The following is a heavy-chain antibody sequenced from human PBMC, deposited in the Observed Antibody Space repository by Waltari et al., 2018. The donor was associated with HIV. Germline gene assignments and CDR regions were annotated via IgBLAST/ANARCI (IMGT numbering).Heavy chain of an antibody. D-gene: IGHD2-2*01. J-gene: IGHJ4*02. CDR1: GGSVSRGPSY. CDR2: IYTGST. Sequence: QVHLQESGPGLVKPSETLSLSCTVSGGSVSRGPSYWSWIRQSPGKGLECIGYIYTGSTNYNPSLKSRVNISADTSKNQFSLSLSSVTAADTAVYYCATWAGYCSSVSCFYYFDNWGQGTLVTVSS. CDR3: ATWAGYCSSVSCFYYFDN. V-gene: IGHV4-61*01.